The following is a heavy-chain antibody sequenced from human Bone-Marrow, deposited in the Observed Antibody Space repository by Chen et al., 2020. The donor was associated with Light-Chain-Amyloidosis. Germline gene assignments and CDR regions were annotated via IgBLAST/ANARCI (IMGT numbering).Heavy chain of an antibody. CDR1: GLAFSSYA. J-gene: IGHJ5*02. CDR3: AKDRGNSFGLGWFDP. D-gene: IGHD5-18*01. V-gene: IGHV3-48*03. Sequence: EVQLVESGGGLLQRGGSLRLSCAASGLAFSSYAMSWVRQAPGKGLEWVSYMSSSGDIIYYADSVKGRFTISRDNAKNSLYQQMHSLRDEDTAVYHCAKDRGNSFGLGWFDPCGQGTMVTVS. CDR2: MSSSGDII.